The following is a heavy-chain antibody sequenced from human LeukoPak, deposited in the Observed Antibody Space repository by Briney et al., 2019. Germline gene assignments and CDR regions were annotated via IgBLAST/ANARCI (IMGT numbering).Heavy chain of an antibody. J-gene: IGHJ6*03. CDR3: ARHSKFWSGSPAHMDV. D-gene: IGHD3-3*01. V-gene: IGHV4-39*01. Sequence: SETLSLTCTVSGGSISSSSYYWGWIRQPPGKGLEWIGSIYYSGSTYYNPSLKSRVTISVDTSKNQFSLKLSSVTAADTAVYYCARHSKFWSGSPAHMDVWGKGTTVTVSS. CDR1: GGSISSSSYY. CDR2: IYYSGST.